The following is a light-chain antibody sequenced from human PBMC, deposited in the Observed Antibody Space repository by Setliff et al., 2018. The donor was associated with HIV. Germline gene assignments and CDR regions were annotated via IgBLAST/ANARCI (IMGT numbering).Light chain of an antibody. CDR3: YSYTAGTSYV. J-gene: IGLJ1*01. V-gene: IGLV2-11*01. Sequence: LTQPRSVSGSPGQSVTISCTGTSSDVGTYNYVSWYQHHPGKAPKLMIYDVTIRPSGVSNRFSGSKSGNTASLTISGLQAEDEGDYYCYSYTAGTSYVFGGGTKVTVL. CDR2: DVT. CDR1: SSDVGTYNY.